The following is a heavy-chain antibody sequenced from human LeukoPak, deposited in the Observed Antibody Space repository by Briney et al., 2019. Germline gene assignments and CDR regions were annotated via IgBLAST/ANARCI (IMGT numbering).Heavy chain of an antibody. V-gene: IGHV1-2*02. D-gene: IGHD6-6*01. J-gene: IGHJ4*02. CDR3: ARSSAELIAARD. CDR2: INPNSGGT. Sequence: GASVKVSCKASAYTFTGYYMHWVRQAPGQGLEWMGWINPNSGGTNYAQKFQGRVTMTRDTSISTAYMELSRLRSDDTAVYYCARSSAELIAARDWGQGTLVTVSS. CDR1: AYTFTGYY.